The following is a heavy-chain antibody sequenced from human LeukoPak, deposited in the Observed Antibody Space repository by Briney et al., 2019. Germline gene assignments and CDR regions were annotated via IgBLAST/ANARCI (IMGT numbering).Heavy chain of an antibody. V-gene: IGHV1-18*01. J-gene: IGHJ3*02. CDR2: ISAYNGNT. CDR1: GYTFTSYG. Sequence: GASVKVSCKASGYTFTSYGISWVRQAPGQGLEWMGWISAYNGNTNYAQKLQGRVTMTTDTSTGTAYMELRSLRSDDTAVYYCARSDCSSTSCPIDDAFDIWGQGTMVTVSS. CDR3: ARSDCSSTSCPIDDAFDI. D-gene: IGHD2-2*01.